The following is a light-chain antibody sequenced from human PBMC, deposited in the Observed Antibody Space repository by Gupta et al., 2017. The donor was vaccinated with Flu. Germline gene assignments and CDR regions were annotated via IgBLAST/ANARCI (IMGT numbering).Light chain of an antibody. CDR2: GAS. J-gene: IGKJ2*01. Sequence: GTLSLFPGERATLSCRASQSVSSSYLAWYQQKPGQAPRLLIYGASSRATGIPDRFSGSGSGTXFTLTIXRLEPEDFAVYYCQQYGSSPPTFGXGTKLEIK. CDR1: QSVSSSY. CDR3: QQYGSSPPT. V-gene: IGKV3-20*01.